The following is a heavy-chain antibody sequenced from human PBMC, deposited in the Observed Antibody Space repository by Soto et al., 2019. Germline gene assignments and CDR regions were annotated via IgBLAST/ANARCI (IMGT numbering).Heavy chain of an antibody. CDR3: AIVRPYYASSGYYSPIGYYYGMDV. V-gene: IGHV1-69*13. D-gene: IGHD3-22*01. CDR2: IIPIFGTA. Sequence: ASVKVSCKASGGTFSSYAISWVRQAPGQGLEWMGGIIPIFGTANYAQKFQGRVTITADESTSTAYMELSSLRSEDTAVYYCAIVRPYYASSGYYSPIGYYYGMDVWGQWTTVTVSS. J-gene: IGHJ6*02. CDR1: GGTFSSYA.